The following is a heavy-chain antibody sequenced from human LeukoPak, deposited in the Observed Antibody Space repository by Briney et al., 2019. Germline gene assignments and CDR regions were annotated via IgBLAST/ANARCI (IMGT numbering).Heavy chain of an antibody. J-gene: IGHJ6*03. CDR1: GYTFTSYY. V-gene: IGHV1-46*01. CDR3: ARGAGRYPFYYYYMDV. CDR2: INPSGGST. D-gene: IGHD3-16*02. Sequence: ASVKVSCKASGYTFTSYYMHWVRQAPGQGLEWMGIINPSGGSTSYAQKFQGRVAMTRNTSISTAYMELSSLRSEDTAVYYCARGAGRYPFYYYYMDVWGKGTTVTVSS.